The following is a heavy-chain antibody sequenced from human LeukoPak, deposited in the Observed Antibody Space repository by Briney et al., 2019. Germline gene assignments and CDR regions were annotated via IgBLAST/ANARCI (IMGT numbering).Heavy chain of an antibody. CDR3: ARTEYYFDH. Sequence: SETLSLTCAVYGGSFSGYYWSWIRQPPGKGLEWIGEINHSGSTNYNPSLKSRVSISVDTSKSQFSLRLSSVTAADTAVYYCARTEYYFDHWGQGTLVTVSS. CDR1: GGSFSGYY. D-gene: IGHD3-10*01. J-gene: IGHJ4*02. CDR2: INHSGST. V-gene: IGHV4-34*01.